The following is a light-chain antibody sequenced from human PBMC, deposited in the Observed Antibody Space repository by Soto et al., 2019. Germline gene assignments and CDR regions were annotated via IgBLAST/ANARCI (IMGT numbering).Light chain of an antibody. Sequence: DIQMTQSPSSLSASVGDSVTITCRASQGINKFLAWFQQQPGTAPKSLISTASRLQSGVPSRFSGSGSGTHFTLTINSLQPEDFATSYCQQYESFPLTFGGGTRVEIK. CDR1: QGINKF. J-gene: IGKJ4*01. CDR2: TAS. CDR3: QQYESFPLT. V-gene: IGKV1-16*01.